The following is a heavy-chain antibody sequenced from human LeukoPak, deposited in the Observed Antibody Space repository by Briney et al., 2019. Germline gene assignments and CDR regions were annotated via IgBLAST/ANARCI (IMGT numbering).Heavy chain of an antibody. CDR3: AILIAAAGLGDY. CDR1: GYTFTSYA. CDR2: INAGNGNT. V-gene: IGHV1-3*01. Sequence: ASVKVSCKASGYTFTSYAMHWVRQAPGQRLEWMGWINAGNGNTKYSQKFQDRGTITRDTSASTANMELSSLRSEDTAVYYRAILIAAAGLGDYWGQGTLVTVSS. J-gene: IGHJ4*02. D-gene: IGHD6-13*01.